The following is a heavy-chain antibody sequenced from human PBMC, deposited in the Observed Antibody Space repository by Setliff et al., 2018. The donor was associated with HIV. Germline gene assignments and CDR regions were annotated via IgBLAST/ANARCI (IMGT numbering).Heavy chain of an antibody. V-gene: IGHV4-38-2*01. J-gene: IGHJ4*02. CDR2: IYQSGTT. D-gene: IGHD2-8*02. Sequence: ASETLSLTCAVSGFSISSGFFWGWVRQPPGKGLEWIGSIYQSGTTYYNPALKSRVTISVDTSKNQFSLKLNSVTAADTAVYYCTVYNTGSSKDHYWGQGTPVTVSS. CDR3: TVYNTGSSKDHY. CDR1: GFSISSGFF.